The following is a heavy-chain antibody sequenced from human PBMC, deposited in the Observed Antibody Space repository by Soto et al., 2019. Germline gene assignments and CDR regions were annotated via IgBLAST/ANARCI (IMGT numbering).Heavy chain of an antibody. CDR2: ISNSSSTI. J-gene: IGHJ3*02. CDR1: GFTFSSYS. CDR3: ARDSASGSYFNNDAFDI. D-gene: IGHD1-26*01. Sequence: GGSLRLSCAASGFTFSSYSMNWVRQAPGKGLEWVSYISNSSSTIYYADSVKGRFTISRDNTKNSLYLQMNSLRDEDTAVYYCARDSASGSYFNNDAFDIWGQGTMVTVSS. V-gene: IGHV3-48*02.